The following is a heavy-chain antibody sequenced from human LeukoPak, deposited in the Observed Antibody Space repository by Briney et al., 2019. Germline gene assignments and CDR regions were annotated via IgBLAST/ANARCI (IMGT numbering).Heavy chain of an antibody. CDR2: IIPIFGTA. D-gene: IGHD1-26*01. CDR1: GGTFSSYA. CDR3: ARSPGVGATGYYYYYMDV. V-gene: IGHV1-69*05. J-gene: IGHJ6*03. Sequence: ASVKVSCKASGGTFSSYAISWVRQAPGQGLEWMGGIIPIFGTANYAQKFQGRVTITTDESTSTTYMELSSLRSEDTAVYYCARSPGVGATGYYYYYMDVWGKGTTVTVSS.